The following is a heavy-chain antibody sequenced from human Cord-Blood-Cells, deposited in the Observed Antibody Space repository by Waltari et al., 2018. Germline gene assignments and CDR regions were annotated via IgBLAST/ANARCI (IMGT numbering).Heavy chain of an antibody. J-gene: IGHJ4*02. CDR2: IYYSGST. CDR3: ARDGLGGGNFDY. Sequence: QVQLQESGPGLVKPSETLSLPCTVSGGSISSYHWTWIRQPPGKGLEWIGYIYYSGSTNYNPSLKSRVTISVDTSKNQFSLKLSSVTAADTAVYYCARDGLGGGNFDYWGQGTLVTVSS. CDR1: GGSISSYH. D-gene: IGHD2-15*01. V-gene: IGHV4-59*01.